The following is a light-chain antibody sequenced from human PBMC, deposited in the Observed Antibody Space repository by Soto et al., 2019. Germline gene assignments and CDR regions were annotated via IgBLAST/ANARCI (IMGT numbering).Light chain of an antibody. CDR3: QQYNTWPRT. CDR1: QSVSSN. J-gene: IGKJ1*01. CDR2: GAS. Sequence: EVVMRQSPGTLSVSPGERATLSCRASQSVSSNLAWFQQKPGQPPRLLIYGASTRATGTPARFSGSGSGTEFTLTISSLQSEDFSVYYCQQYNTWPRTFGQGTKVEIK. V-gene: IGKV3-15*01.